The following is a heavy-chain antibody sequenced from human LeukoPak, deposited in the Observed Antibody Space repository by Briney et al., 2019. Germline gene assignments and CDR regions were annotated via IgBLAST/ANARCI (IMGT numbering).Heavy chain of an antibody. CDR3: ARHDPYDSSGYYTGTIDY. Sequence: SETLSLTCAVYGGSFSGYYWSWIRQPPGKGLEWIGEINHSGSTNYNPSLKSRVTISVDTSKNQFSLKLSSVTAADTAVYYCARHDPYDSSGYYTGTIDYRGQGTLVTVSS. D-gene: IGHD3-22*01. J-gene: IGHJ4*02. V-gene: IGHV4-34*01. CDR1: GGSFSGYY. CDR2: INHSGST.